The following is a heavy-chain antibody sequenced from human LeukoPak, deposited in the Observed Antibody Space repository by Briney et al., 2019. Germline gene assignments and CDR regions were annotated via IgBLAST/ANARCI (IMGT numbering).Heavy chain of an antibody. D-gene: IGHD3-10*01. J-gene: IGHJ5*02. V-gene: IGHV4-4*02. CDR1: GGSISSSNW. Sequence: SGTLSLTCAVSGGSISSSNWWSWVRQPPGKGLEWIGEIYHSGSTNYNPSLKSRVTISVDTSKNQFSLKLSSVTAADTAVYYCARSYYYGSGRWFDPWGQGTLVTVSS. CDR3: ARSYYYGSGRWFDP. CDR2: IYHSGST.